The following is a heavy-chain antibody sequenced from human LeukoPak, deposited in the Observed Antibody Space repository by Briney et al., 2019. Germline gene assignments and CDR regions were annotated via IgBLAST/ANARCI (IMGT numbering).Heavy chain of an antibody. CDR2: IIPIFGTA. J-gene: IGHJ4*02. V-gene: IGHV1-69*05. Sequence: SVKVSCKASGGTSSSYAISWVRQAPGQGLEWMGRIIPIFGTANYAQKFQGRVTITTDESTSTAYMELSSLRSEDTAVYYCASFLEWLLWNYWGQGTLVTVSS. D-gene: IGHD3-3*01. CDR3: ASFLEWLLWNY. CDR1: GGTSSSYA.